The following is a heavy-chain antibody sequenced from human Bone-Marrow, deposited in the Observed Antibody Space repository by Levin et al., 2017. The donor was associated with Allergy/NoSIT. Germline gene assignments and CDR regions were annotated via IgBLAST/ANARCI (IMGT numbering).Heavy chain of an antibody. V-gene: IGHV5-51*01. CDR2: IYPGDSDT. Sequence: GESLKISCQGSGYRFTNYWIGWVRQKPGKGLEWMGIIYPGDSDTRYSPSFQGQVTISPDKSLNTAHLQWSSLKASDTAMYYCARQRYSSGYDAFDIWGQGTMVTVSS. CDR3: ARQRYSSGYDAFDI. CDR1: GYRFTNYW. J-gene: IGHJ3*02. D-gene: IGHD6-19*01.